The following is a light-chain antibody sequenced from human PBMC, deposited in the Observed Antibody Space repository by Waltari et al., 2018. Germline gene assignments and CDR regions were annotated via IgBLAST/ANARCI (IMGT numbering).Light chain of an antibody. J-gene: IGKJ1*01. CDR1: QSVSSAY. Sequence: EIVLTQSPGTLSLSPGERATLSCRASQSVSSAYLAWYQQRPGQAPRLLIYGGSSRATGIPDRFSGSGSGTDFTLTISRLESEDFAVYYCQQYATSRTFCQGTKVEIK. CDR3: QQYATSRT. V-gene: IGKV3-20*01. CDR2: GGS.